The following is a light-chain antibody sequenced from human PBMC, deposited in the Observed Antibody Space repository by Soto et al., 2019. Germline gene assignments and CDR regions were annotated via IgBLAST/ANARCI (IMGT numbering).Light chain of an antibody. J-gene: IGKJ1*01. CDR2: KAS. CDR3: QQYNVHSPWT. V-gene: IGKV1-5*03. Sequence: DIQMTQSPSTLSASVGDRVTITCRASQSVSTWLAWYQQKPGKAPHLLIFKASTLDSGVPSRFSGSGSGTEFTLNITSLQPDDFATYDCQQYNVHSPWTFGQGTKVEIK. CDR1: QSVSTW.